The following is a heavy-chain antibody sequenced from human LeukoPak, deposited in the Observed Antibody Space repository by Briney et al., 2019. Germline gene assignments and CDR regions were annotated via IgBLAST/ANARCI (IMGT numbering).Heavy chain of an antibody. V-gene: IGHV3-48*02. CDR3: ARVFSSGWPFDY. Sequence: GGSLRLSCAASGFTFSTYSINWVRQAPGKGLEWVSYISSGSSTICYADSVKGRFTISRDNAENSLFLQMNSLRDEDTAVYCCARVFSSGWPFDYWGQGTLVTVSS. CDR2: ISSGSSTI. J-gene: IGHJ4*02. CDR1: GFTFSTYS. D-gene: IGHD6-19*01.